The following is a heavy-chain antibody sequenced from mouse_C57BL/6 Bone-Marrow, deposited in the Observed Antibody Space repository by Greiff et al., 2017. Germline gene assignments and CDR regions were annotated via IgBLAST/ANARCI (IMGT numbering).Heavy chain of an antibody. CDR3: AKNNPPLYYGNMDY. V-gene: IGHV2-5*01. CDR2: IWRGGST. D-gene: IGHD1-1*01. Sequence: VKVVESGPGLVQPSQSLSITCTVSGFSLTSYGVHWVRQSPGKGLEWLGVIWRGGSTDYNAAFMSRLSITKDNSKSQVFFKMNSLQADDTAIYYCAKNNPPLYYGNMDYWGQGTSVTVSS. J-gene: IGHJ4*01. CDR1: GFSLTSYG.